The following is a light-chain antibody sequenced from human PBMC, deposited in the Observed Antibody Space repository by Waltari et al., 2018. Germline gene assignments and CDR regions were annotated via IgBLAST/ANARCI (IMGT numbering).Light chain of an antibody. CDR1: SSDVGSYNL. V-gene: IGLV2-23*02. CDR3: CSYAGSSTFVL. CDR2: EVN. Sequence: QSALTQPASVSGSPGQSITIPCPGTSSDVGSYNLVSWYQHHPRKAPKLMIYEVNKRPSGVSNRFSGSKSGNTASLTISGLQAEDEADYYCCSYAGSSTFVLFGGGTKLTVL. J-gene: IGLJ2*01.